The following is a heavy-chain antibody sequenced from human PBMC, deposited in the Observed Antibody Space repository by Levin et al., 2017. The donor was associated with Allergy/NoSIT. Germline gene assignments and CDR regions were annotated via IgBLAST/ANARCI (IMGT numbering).Heavy chain of an antibody. CDR3: ARGKGGSYYYYGMDV. Sequence: GGSLRLSCAASGFTFSSYWMHWVRQAPGKGLVWVSRINSDGSTTSSADSVKGRFTISRDNAKNTLYLQMNSLRAEDTAVYYCARGKGGSYYYYGMDVWGQGTTVTVSS. D-gene: IGHD1-26*01. CDR2: INSDGSTT. V-gene: IGHV3-74*01. CDR1: GFTFSSYW. J-gene: IGHJ6*02.